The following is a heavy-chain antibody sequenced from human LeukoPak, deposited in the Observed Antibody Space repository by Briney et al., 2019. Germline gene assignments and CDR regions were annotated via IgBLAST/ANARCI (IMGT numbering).Heavy chain of an antibody. J-gene: IGHJ5*02. CDR3: ARVRVITMFDA. Sequence: PSETLSLTCAVYGGSFSGYYWSWIRQSPGKGLERIGEINHSGSTNYNPSLKSRVTISVDTSKNQFSLKLSSVTAADTAVYYCARVRVITMFDAWGQGTLVTVSS. D-gene: IGHD3-22*01. CDR2: INHSGST. V-gene: IGHV4-34*01. CDR1: GGSFSGYY.